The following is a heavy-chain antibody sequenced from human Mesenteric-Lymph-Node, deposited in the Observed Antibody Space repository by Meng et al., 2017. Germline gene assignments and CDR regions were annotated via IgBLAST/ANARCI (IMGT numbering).Heavy chain of an antibody. D-gene: IGHD5-12*01. CDR3: ARDSYSGYDTYHYFDY. J-gene: IGHJ4*01. V-gene: IGHV1-69*05. Sequence: SVKVSCKASGYTFTSYAMHWVRQAPGQGLEWMGGIIPIFGTANYAQQFQGRVTITTDESTSTAYMELSSLRSEDTAVYYCARDSYSGYDTYHYFDYWGQGTLVTVSS. CDR2: IIPIFGTA. CDR1: GYTFTSYA.